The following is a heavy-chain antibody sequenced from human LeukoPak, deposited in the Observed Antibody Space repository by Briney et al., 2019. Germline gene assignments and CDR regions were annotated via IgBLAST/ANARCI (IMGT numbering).Heavy chain of an antibody. CDR1: GFTFSSYA. CDR2: ISGSGGST. Sequence: PGGSLRLSCAASGFTFSSYAMSWVRQAPGKGLEWVSAISGSGGSTYYADSVKGRFTISRDNSKNTLYLQMNSLRAEDTAVYYCAKEGYDYVWGSYRDFDYWGQGTLVTVSS. D-gene: IGHD3-16*02. J-gene: IGHJ4*02. CDR3: AKEGYDYVWGSYRDFDY. V-gene: IGHV3-23*01.